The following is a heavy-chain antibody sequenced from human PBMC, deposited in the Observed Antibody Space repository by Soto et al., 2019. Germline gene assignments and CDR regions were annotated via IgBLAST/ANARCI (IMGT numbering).Heavy chain of an antibody. CDR2: ISGSGGST. D-gene: IGHD2-15*01. J-gene: IGHJ4*02. Sequence: EVQLLESGGGLVQPGGSLRLSCAASGVTFSSYAMSWVRQAPGKGLEWVSAISGSGGSTYYADSVKGRFTISRDNSKNTLYLHMNSLRAEDTAVYYCAKVQGDCSGGSCYENFDYWGQGTLVTVSS. CDR1: GVTFSSYA. V-gene: IGHV3-23*01. CDR3: AKVQGDCSGGSCYENFDY.